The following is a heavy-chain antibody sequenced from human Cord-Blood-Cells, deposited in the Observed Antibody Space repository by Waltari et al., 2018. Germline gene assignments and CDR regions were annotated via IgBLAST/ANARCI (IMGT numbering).Heavy chain of an antibody. V-gene: IGHV1-69*12. CDR3: ARAFSGRNSNYYYYGMDV. CDR2: IIPIFGTA. CDR1: GGTFSSYA. D-gene: IGHD3-10*01. Sequence: QVQLVQSGAEVKKPGSSVKVSCKASGGTFSSYAIRWVRQAPGQGLEWMGGIIPIFGTANYAQKFQGRVTITADESTSTAYMELSSLRSEDTAVYYCARAFSGRNSNYYYYGMDVWGQGTTVTVSS. J-gene: IGHJ6*02.